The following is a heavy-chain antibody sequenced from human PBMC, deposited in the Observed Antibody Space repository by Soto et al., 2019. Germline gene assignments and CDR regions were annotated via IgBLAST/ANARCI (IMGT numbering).Heavy chain of an antibody. CDR1: GGSFSGYY. V-gene: IGHV4-34*01. D-gene: IGHD6-13*01. J-gene: IGHJ4*02. CDR3: ASGLREPAAGH. CDR2: INHSGST. Sequence: PSETLSLTCAVYGGSFSGYYWSWIRQPPGKGLEWIGEINHSGSTNYNPSLKSRVTISVDTSKNQFSLKLSSVTAADTAVYYCASGLREPAAGHWGQGTLVTVS.